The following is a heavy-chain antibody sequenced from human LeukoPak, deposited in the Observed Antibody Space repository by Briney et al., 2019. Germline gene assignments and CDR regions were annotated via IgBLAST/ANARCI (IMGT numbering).Heavy chain of an antibody. CDR2: IYYSGST. Sequence: SETVSLTCTVSGGSISSSSYYWGWIRQPPGKGLEWIGSIYYSGSTYYNPSLKSRVTISVDTSKNQFSLKLSSVTAADTAVYYCARPRITMIVEAFDIWGQGTMVTVSS. D-gene: IGHD3-22*01. CDR3: ARPRITMIVEAFDI. J-gene: IGHJ3*02. V-gene: IGHV4-39*01. CDR1: GGSISSSSYY.